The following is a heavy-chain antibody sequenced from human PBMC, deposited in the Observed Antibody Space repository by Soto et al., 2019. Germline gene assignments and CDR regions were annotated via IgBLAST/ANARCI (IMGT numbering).Heavy chain of an antibody. CDR3: ARENYDGSGAPFFDF. V-gene: IGHV4-59*01. J-gene: IGHJ4*02. CDR2: IHNSGSA. Sequence: LSLTCTVSGGSTSTYYLNWIRQPPNKDLEWIGKIHNSGSANYNPSLKSRVTISVDTSKNLFSLKLNSVTAADTALYYCARENYDGSGAPFFDFWGQGTLVTVSS. D-gene: IGHD3-22*01. CDR1: GGSTSTYY.